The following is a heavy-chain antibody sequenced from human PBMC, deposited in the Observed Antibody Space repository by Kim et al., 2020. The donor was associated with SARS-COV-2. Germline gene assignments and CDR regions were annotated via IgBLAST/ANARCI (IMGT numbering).Heavy chain of an antibody. CDR1: GGSISSGGYY. CDR2: IYYSGST. Sequence: SETLSLTCTVSGGSISSGGYYWSWIRQHPGQGLEWIGYIYYSGSTYYNPSLKIRVTISVYTSKNQFSLKLSSVTAADTAVYYCAGDNIPNGSSGWLNPVAAFDIWGQGTMVTVSS. D-gene: IGHD6-19*01. J-gene: IGHJ3*02. CDR3: AGDNIPNGSSGWLNPVAAFDI. V-gene: IGHV4-31*03.